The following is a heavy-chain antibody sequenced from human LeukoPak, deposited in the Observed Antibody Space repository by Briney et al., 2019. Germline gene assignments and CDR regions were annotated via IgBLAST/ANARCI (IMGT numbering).Heavy chain of an antibody. CDR1: GFTLSSYW. D-gene: IGHD6-6*01. V-gene: IGHV3-48*01. J-gene: IGHJ6*03. CDR3: ARDRHVPGLYYYYMDV. CDR2: ISSSSATI. Sequence: GGSLRLSCAASGFTLSSYWMHWVRQAPGKGLESISYISSSSATIFYADSVKGRFTISRDNDKNSLYLQMNSLRPEDTAVYFCARDRHVPGLYYYYMDVWGKGTTVTVSS.